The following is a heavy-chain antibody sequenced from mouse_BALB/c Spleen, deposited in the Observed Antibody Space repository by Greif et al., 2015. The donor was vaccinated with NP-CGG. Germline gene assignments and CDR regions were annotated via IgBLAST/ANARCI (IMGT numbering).Heavy chain of an antibody. CDR3: VSGNYDY. CDR2: IRSKSNNYAT. Sequence: EVHLVESGGGLVQPKGSLKLSCAASGFTFNTNAMNWVRQAPGKGLEWVTRIRSKSNNYATYYADSVKDRFTISRDDSRSMLYLQMNNLKTEDTAMYYCVSGNYDYWGQGTTLTVSS. J-gene: IGHJ2*01. V-gene: IGHV10S3*01. CDR1: GFTFNTNA. D-gene: IGHD2-1*01.